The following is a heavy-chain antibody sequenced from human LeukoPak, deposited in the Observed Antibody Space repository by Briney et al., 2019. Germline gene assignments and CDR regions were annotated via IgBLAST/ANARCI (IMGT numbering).Heavy chain of an antibody. CDR1: GGSFSGYY. CDR2: IYYSGST. CDR3: ARDQASYCGGDCYDYYYGMDV. J-gene: IGHJ6*02. Sequence: SETLSLTCAVYGGSFSGYYWSWIRQHPGKGLEWIGYIYYSGSTYYNPSLKSRVTISVDTSKNQFSLKLSSVTAADTAVYYCARDQASYCGGDCYDYYYGMDVWGQGTTVTVSS. V-gene: IGHV4-31*11. D-gene: IGHD2-21*02.